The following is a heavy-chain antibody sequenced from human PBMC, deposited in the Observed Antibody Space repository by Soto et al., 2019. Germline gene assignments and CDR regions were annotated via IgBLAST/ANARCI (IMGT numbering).Heavy chain of an antibody. V-gene: IGHV4-39*02. CDR2: IYYSGAT. J-gene: IGHJ4*02. D-gene: IGHD3-10*01. Sequence: QVQLEESGPGLVKPPETLTLTCTVSGASISGRSSYSWGWIRQPPGKGLEWIGTIYYSGATYYSPSLQGRVSISVDTSKNHFSLMMNSLTAADTAVYFCAGLSAVRGVIHYWGQGTLVAVSS. CDR1: GASISGRSSYS. CDR3: AGLSAVRGVIHY.